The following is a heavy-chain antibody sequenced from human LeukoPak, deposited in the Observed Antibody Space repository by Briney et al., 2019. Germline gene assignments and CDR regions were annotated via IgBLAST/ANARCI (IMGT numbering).Heavy chain of an antibody. D-gene: IGHD3-22*01. J-gene: IGHJ4*02. V-gene: IGHV1-69*13. CDR1: GGTFISYA. CDR3: ARESGYYYLPFDY. CDR2: IIPIFGTA. Sequence: SVKVSCKASGGTFISYAISWVRQAPGQGLEWMGGIIPIFGTANYAQKFQGRVTITADESTSTAYMELSSLRSEDTAVYYCARESGYYYLPFDYWGQGTLVTVSS.